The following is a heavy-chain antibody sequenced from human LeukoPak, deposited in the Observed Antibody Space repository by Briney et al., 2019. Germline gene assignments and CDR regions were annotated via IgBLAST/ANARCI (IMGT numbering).Heavy chain of an antibody. J-gene: IGHJ4*02. CDR3: ARSSRGGGWYHVAY. Sequence: PSQTLSLTCTVSGGSISSGDYYWSWIRHPPGKGLEWIGYIYYSGSTYFNPSLKSRLTISVDTSKNQFSLKLSSVTAADTAVYYCARSSRGGGWYHVAYWGQGTLVTVSS. V-gene: IGHV4-30-4*01. CDR1: GGSISSGDYY. CDR2: IYYSGST. D-gene: IGHD6-19*01.